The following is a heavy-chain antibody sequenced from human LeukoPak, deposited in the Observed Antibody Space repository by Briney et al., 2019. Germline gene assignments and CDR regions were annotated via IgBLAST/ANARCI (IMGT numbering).Heavy chain of an antibody. Sequence: SETLSLTCTVSVGSISSYYWSWIRQPPRKGLEWIGYIYYSGSTNYNPSLKSRVTISVDTSKNQFSLKLSSVTAADTAVYYCARHRFGEFDYWGQGTLVTVSS. V-gene: IGHV4-59*08. J-gene: IGHJ4*02. D-gene: IGHD3-10*01. CDR3: ARHRFGEFDY. CDR1: VGSISSYY. CDR2: IYYSGST.